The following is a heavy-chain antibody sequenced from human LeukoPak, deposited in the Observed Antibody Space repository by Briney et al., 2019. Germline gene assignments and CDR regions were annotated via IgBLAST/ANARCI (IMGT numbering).Heavy chain of an antibody. CDR3: AREGGRGYSYGLPFDY. D-gene: IGHD5-18*01. Sequence: SETLSLTCTVSGGSISSYYWSWIRQPPGKGLEWVGYIYYSGSTNYNPSLKSRVTISVDTSKNQFSLKLSSVTAADTAVYYCAREGGRGYSYGLPFDYWGQGTLVTVSS. CDR1: GGSISSYY. CDR2: IYYSGST. V-gene: IGHV4-59*01. J-gene: IGHJ4*02.